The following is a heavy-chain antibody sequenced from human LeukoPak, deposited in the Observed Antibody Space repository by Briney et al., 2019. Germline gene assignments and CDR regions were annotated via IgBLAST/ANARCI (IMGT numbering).Heavy chain of an antibody. J-gene: IGHJ4*02. CDR3: ARDRDFLSGNYRRDFDY. D-gene: IGHD3-3*01. V-gene: IGHV7-4-1*02. CDR1: GCIFTTYT. Sequence: ASVKVSCKASGCIFTTYTINWVRQAPGQGLEWMGWINTNTGNPTYAQGFAGRFVFSLDTSVTTAYLQINSLKAEDTAVYYCARDRDFLSGNYRRDFDYWGQGTLVTVSP. CDR2: INTNTGNP.